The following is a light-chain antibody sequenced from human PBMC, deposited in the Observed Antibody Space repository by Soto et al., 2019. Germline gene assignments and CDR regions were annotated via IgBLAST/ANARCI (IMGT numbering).Light chain of an antibody. CDR3: TSFTSSSTWV. Sequence: ALTQPASVSGSPGQSITISCTGTSSDVGGYNYVSWFQQHPGKAPKLKIYEVSNRPSGVSNRFSGSKSGYTASLTISELQAEDEADYYCTSFTSSSTWVFGGGTKLTVL. CDR1: SSDVGGYNY. CDR2: EVS. V-gene: IGLV2-14*03. J-gene: IGLJ3*02.